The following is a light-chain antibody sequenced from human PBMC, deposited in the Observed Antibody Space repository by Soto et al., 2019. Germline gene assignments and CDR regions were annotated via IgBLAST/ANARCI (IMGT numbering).Light chain of an antibody. CDR3: QPYDRPPRT. CDR2: GAS. V-gene: IGKV3-20*01. J-gene: IGKJ1*01. CDR1: LSVSSY. Sequence: VLTKTPATVSLSPGERGTLSCMACLSVSSYLAWYQQKPGQAPRLLIYGASSRATGIPDRSSGSGSGTDFTLTIIRLGPEDFAVYYCQPYDRPPRTFGQGTMVDI.